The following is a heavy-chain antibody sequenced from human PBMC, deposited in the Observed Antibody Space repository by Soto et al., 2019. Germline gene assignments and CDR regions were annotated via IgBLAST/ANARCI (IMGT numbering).Heavy chain of an antibody. V-gene: IGHV4-39*01. J-gene: IGHJ4*02. Sequence: QLQLRESGPGLVKPSETLSLTCTVSGDSISSSGSHWGWIRQPPGKGLEWVGSIDYSGRTHYNPSLKSRVAISVDTSRNEFSLKLSSVSAADTTVSYCVRLRGLGVVSPYFDYWGQGILVTVSS. CDR2: IDYSGRT. D-gene: IGHD2-15*01. CDR3: VRLRGLGVVSPYFDY. CDR1: GDSISSSGSH.